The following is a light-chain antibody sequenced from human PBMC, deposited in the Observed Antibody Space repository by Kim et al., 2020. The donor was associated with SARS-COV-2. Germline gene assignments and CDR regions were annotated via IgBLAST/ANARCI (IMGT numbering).Light chain of an antibody. CDR3: GTWDSSLSAWV. V-gene: IGLV1-51*01. J-gene: IGLJ3*02. CDR1: SSNTGHNY. CDR2: DNN. Sequence: GQKVTLSCPGRSSNTGHNYVSWYQQLPRTAPTLLIYDNNKRPSGIPDRFSGSKSGTSATLGITGLQTGDEADYYCGTWDSSLSAWVFGGGTQLTVL.